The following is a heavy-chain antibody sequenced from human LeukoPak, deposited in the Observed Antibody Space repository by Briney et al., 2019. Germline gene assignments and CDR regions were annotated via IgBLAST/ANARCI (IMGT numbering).Heavy chain of an antibody. CDR3: AGHHPRNTVDF. J-gene: IGHJ4*02. Sequence: PSETLSLTCTVSGGSMTNYYWSWIRQPPGKGLEWIGYIYSSGTISYNPSLKSRVTMSLDTSKNQFSLRLSSVTAADTAVYYCAGHHPRNTVDFWGQGTLVTVSS. V-gene: IGHV4-59*08. CDR2: IYSSGTI. CDR1: GGSMTNYY. D-gene: IGHD2/OR15-2a*01.